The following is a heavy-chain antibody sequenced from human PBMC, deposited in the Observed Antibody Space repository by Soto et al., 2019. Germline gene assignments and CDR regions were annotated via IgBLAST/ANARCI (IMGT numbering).Heavy chain of an antibody. Sequence: HLVESGGGLVQPGGSLRLSCAASGFVFSDHDMHWVRQVPGKGLEWVSEIGVAGDTYYPDSVKGRFTISRENARNSLYLHMPSLRAGDTAIYYCVRDRYYGSGSLFENWGQGTPVTVSS. D-gene: IGHD3-10*01. CDR3: VRDRYYGSGSLFEN. CDR1: GFVFSDHD. V-gene: IGHV3-13*01. CDR2: IGVAGDT. J-gene: IGHJ4*02.